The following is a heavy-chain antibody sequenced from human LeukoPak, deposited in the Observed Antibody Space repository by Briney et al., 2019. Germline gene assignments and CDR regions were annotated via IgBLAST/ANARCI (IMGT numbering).Heavy chain of an antibody. CDR1: GFTDSSNY. V-gene: IGHV4-59*02. D-gene: IGHD5-12*01. CDR2: IYYSGST. CDR3: ARGGYYYYGMDV. Sequence: GPLRLSYAASGFTDSSNYMSWVRQPPGGALEWMGYIYYSGSTNYNPSLKSRVTISVDTSKNQFSLKLSSVTAADTAVYYCARGGYYYYGMDVWGQGTTVTVSS. J-gene: IGHJ6*02.